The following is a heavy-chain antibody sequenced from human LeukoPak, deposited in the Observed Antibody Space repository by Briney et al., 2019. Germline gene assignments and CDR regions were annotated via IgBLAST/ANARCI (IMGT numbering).Heavy chain of an antibody. Sequence: PSETLSLTCTVSGGSISSSSYYWGWIRQPPGKGLEWIGSIYYSGSTYYNPSLKSRVTISVDTSKNQFPLKLSSVTAADTAVYYCAREVRLGELQNYWGQGTLVTVSS. CDR2: IYYSGST. CDR1: GGSISSSSYY. V-gene: IGHV4-39*06. D-gene: IGHD3-16*01. J-gene: IGHJ4*02. CDR3: AREVRLGELQNY.